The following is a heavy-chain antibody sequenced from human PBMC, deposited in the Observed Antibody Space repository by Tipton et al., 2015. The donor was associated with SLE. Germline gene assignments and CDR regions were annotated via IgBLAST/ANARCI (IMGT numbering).Heavy chain of an antibody. CDR1: GGTFSSYA. CDR3: ARGSEWELKVTEYFQH. CDR2: ISYDGSNK. Sequence: QLVQSGAEVKKPGSSVKVSCKASGGTFSSYAMHWVRQAPGKGLEWVAAISYDGSNKYYADSVKGRFTISRDNSKNTLYLQMNSLRAEDTAVYYCARGSEWELKVTEYFQHRGQGTLVTVSS. J-gene: IGHJ1*01. V-gene: IGHV3-30-3*01. D-gene: IGHD1-26*01.